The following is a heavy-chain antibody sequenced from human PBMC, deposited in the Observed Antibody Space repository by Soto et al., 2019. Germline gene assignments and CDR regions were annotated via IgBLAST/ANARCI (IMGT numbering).Heavy chain of an antibody. Sequence: QITLKESGPTLVKPTQTLTLTCSFSGFSLTTDGVGVGWVRQPPGEALEWLALIYWDDDERYSPSLKTRLTNTNDPPKKQVVLIMTNMDPVDTATYYCAHSRNLITEDAQVGDFDYWGQGTLVTVSS. CDR2: IYWDDDE. J-gene: IGHJ4*02. CDR3: AHSRNLITEDAQVGDFDY. V-gene: IGHV2-5*02. D-gene: IGHD3-10*01. CDR1: GFSLTTDGVG.